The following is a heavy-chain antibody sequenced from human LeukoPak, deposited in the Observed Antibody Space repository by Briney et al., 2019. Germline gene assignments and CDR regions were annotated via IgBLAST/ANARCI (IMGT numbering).Heavy chain of an antibody. J-gene: IGHJ6*03. D-gene: IGHD2-2*01. V-gene: IGHV3-21*01. CDR3: ARGGGTRSYYYYMDV. CDR2: ISSSSSYI. Sequence: PGGSLRLFCGASGFTFSSYSMNWVRQAPGKGLEWVSSISSSSSYIYYADSVKGRFTISRDNAKNTLYLQMKSLRAEDTAVYYCARGGGTRSYYYYMDVWGKGTTVTI. CDR1: GFTFSSYS.